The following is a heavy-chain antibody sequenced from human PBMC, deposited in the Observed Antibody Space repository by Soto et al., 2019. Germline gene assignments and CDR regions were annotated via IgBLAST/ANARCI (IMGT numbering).Heavy chain of an antibody. D-gene: IGHD3-3*01. CDR3: ARDRRDGDTI. Sequence: EVQVVESGGGLVQPGGSLRLSCAASGFSVSSYYMSWFRQAPGKGLEWVSVIYRGGDIYYADSVQGRFTTSKDISRNSLDLQMNSLRVEYTAVYYCARDRRDGDTIWGQGAVVTVSS. V-gene: IGHV3-66*01. J-gene: IGHJ4*02. CDR2: IYRGGDI. CDR1: GFSVSSYY.